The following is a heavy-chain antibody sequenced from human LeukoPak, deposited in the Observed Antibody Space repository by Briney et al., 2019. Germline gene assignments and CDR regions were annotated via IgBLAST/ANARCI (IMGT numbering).Heavy chain of an antibody. Sequence: SETLSLTCAVYGGSFSGYYWSWIRQPPGKGLEWIGEINHSGSTNYNPSLKSRVTISVDTSKNQFSLKLSSVTAADTAVYYCARATMVRGVIMNNWFDPWGQGTLVTVSS. CDR2: INHSGST. CDR1: GGSFSGYY. J-gene: IGHJ5*02. D-gene: IGHD3-10*01. V-gene: IGHV4-34*01. CDR3: ARATMVRGVIMNNWFDP.